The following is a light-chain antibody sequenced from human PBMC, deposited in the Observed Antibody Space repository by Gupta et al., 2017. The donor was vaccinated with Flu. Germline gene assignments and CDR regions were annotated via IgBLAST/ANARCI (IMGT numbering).Light chain of an antibody. CDR2: EVS. V-gene: IGLV2-8*01. J-gene: IGLJ2*01. CDR1: TSDVGGYNY. Sequence: TTSDVGGYNYVSWYHQHPGKAPKLMIYEVSKRPSGVPDRFSGSKSGNTASLTVSGLQAEDEADYYCSSYAGSNNLVFGGGTKLTVL. CDR3: SSYAGSNNLV.